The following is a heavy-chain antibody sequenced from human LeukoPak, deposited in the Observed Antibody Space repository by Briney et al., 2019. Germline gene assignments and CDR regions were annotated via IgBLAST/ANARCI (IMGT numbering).Heavy chain of an antibody. CDR3: ATEFPGEKYYDL. CDR2: LDPEDGET. CDR1: GYTLTELS. D-gene: IGHD7-27*01. V-gene: IGHV1-24*01. Sequence: ASVKVSCKVSGYTLTELSMHWVRQAPGKGLEWMGGLDPEDGETIYAQKFQGRVTMTEDTSTDTAYMELSSLRSEDTAVYYCATEFPGEKYYDLWGRGTLVTVSS. J-gene: IGHJ2*01.